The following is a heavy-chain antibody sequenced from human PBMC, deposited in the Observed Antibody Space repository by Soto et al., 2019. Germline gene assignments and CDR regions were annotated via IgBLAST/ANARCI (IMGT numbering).Heavy chain of an antibody. Sequence: PSETLSLTCTVSGDSISSYYWSWIRQPPGKGLEWIGYLYYSGSTNYNPSLKSRVTISVDTSKNQFSLKLSSVTAADTAVYYCARGLGWFGDLSPDYYYAMDVWGQGTTVTVS. J-gene: IGHJ6*02. V-gene: IGHV4-59*01. D-gene: IGHD3-10*01. CDR3: ARGLGWFGDLSPDYYYAMDV. CDR2: LYYSGST. CDR1: GDSISSYY.